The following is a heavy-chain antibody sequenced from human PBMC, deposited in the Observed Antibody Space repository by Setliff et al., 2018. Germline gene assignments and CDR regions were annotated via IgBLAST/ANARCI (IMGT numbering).Heavy chain of an antibody. Sequence: PGGSLRLSCAASGVTFTSYAMTWVRQAPGKGLEWVSSISGSGASTYYADSVKGRFTISRDNSKNTLYLQMNSLRAEDTALYYCAREPGNTFWSASSGPILFDYWGQGTLVTVSS. J-gene: IGHJ4*02. D-gene: IGHD3-3*01. V-gene: IGHV3-23*01. CDR3: AREPGNTFWSASSGPILFDY. CDR1: GVTFTSYA. CDR2: ISGSGAST.